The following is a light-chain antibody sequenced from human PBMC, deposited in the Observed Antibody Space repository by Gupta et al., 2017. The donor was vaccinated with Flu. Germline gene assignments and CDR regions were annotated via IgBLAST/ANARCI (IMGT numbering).Light chain of an antibody. Sequence: ITISYTGTTNDIGDYDYVTWYQQHPGQAPRLIIYEVNNRPSGVSHRFSGSKSGNTASLTVSGLQPEDEAHYFCSSYAVTAALLVFGGGTRLTV. V-gene: IGLV2-14*03. J-gene: IGLJ2*01. CDR3: SSYAVTAALLV. CDR1: TNDIGDYDY. CDR2: EVN.